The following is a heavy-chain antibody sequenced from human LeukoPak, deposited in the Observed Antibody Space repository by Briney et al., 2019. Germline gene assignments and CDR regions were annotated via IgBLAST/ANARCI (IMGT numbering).Heavy chain of an antibody. Sequence: SVKVSCKSSGGTFSSYAIIWVRQAPGQGLEWMGRIIPILGIANYAQKFQGRVTITADKSTSTAYMELSSLRSEDTAVYYCARDQGGSATSGYWGQGTLVTVSS. CDR3: ARDQGGSATSGY. CDR2: IIPILGIA. D-gene: IGHD3-16*01. CDR1: GGTFSSYA. V-gene: IGHV1-69*04. J-gene: IGHJ4*02.